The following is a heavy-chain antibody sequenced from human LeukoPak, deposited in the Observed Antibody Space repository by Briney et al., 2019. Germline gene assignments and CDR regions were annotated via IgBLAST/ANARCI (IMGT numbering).Heavy chain of an antibody. Sequence: SETLSLTCTVSGGSISSYYWTWIRQPAGKGLEWIGHIYSSGSANYNPSLKSRVTMSVDTSKNQFSLKLSSVTAADTAVYYCAREVRCSTTRCYALFDYWARETRGTVSS. V-gene: IGHV4-4*07. D-gene: IGHD2-2*01. J-gene: IGHJ4*02. CDR2: IYSSGSA. CDR3: AREVRCSTTRCYALFDY. CDR1: GGSISSYY.